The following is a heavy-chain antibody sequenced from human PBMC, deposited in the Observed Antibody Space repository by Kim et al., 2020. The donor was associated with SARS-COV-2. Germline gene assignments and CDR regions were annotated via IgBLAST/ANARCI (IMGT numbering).Heavy chain of an antibody. Sequence: AKGRVIISRDNSKNTVFLQMNNLRVEDTAMYYCARDSGHTTGWYGENAFDLWGQGTMVTVSS. V-gene: IGHV3-30*01. J-gene: IGHJ3*01. CDR3: ARDSGHTTGWYGENAFDL. D-gene: IGHD6-19*01.